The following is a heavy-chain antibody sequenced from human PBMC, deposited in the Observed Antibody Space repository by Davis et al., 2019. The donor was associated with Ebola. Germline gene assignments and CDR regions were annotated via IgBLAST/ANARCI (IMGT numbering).Heavy chain of an antibody. CDR1: GFTFSSYS. CDR3: TMTTVMVDY. D-gene: IGHD4-17*01. CDR2: INHSGST. J-gene: IGHJ4*02. Sequence: ESLKISCAASGFTFSSYSMNWVRQPPGKGLEWIGEINHSGSTNYNPSLKSRVTISVDTSKNQFSLKLSSVTAADTAVYYCTMTTVMVDYWGQGTLVTVSS. V-gene: IGHV4-34*08.